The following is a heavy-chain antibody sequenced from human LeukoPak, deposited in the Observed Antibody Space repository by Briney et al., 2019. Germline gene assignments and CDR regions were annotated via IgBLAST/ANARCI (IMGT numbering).Heavy chain of an antibody. D-gene: IGHD5-18*01. J-gene: IGHJ4*02. V-gene: IGHV3-30*04. CDR2: IPYDGSNK. Sequence: PGRSLRLSCAASGFIFSNYAMHWVRQAPGKGLEWVAVIPYDGSNKYYADSVKGRFTISRDNSKNTVYLQMNSLRAEDTAVYYCARDRDTRVGPTDIDYWGQGTLVTVSS. CDR1: GFIFSNYA. CDR3: ARDRDTRVGPTDIDY.